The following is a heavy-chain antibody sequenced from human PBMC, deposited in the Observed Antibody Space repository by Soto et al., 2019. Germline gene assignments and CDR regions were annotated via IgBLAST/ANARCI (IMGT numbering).Heavy chain of an antibody. CDR2: VYPDDSDT. CDR3: ARSANVDLYGMDV. D-gene: IGHD2-8*01. V-gene: IGHV5-51*01. J-gene: IGHJ6*02. CDR1: GYNFINHW. Sequence: GESLKISCKGSGYNFINHWIAWVRQMPGKGLEWMGIVYPDDSDTRYSPSFQGQVTISADKSISTAYLQWSSLEASDTAMYYCARSANVDLYGMDVWGQGTTVTVSS.